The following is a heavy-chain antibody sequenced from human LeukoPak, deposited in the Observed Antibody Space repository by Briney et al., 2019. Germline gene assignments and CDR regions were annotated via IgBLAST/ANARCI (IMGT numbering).Heavy chain of an antibody. J-gene: IGHJ4*02. V-gene: IGHV1-69*04. Sequence: ASVKVSCKASGGTFSSYASSWVRQAHGQGLEWMGRIIPILGIANYAQKFQGRVTITADKSTSTAYMELSSLRSEDTAVYYCASGVGYCSSTSCSNTYYFDYWGQGTLVTVSS. CDR3: ASGVGYCSSTSCSNTYYFDY. CDR1: GGTFSSYA. CDR2: IIPILGIA. D-gene: IGHD2-2*01.